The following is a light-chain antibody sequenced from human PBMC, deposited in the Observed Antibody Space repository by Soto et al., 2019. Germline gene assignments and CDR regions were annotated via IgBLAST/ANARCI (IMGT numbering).Light chain of an antibody. V-gene: IGKV3D-20*01. CDR3: QQYGTSPPIT. Sequence: EIVLTQSPATLSLSPGERATLSCGASQSVSSSYLAWYQHKPGLAPRLLIYDASSRATGIPDRFSGSGSGTDFTLTISRLEPEDFAVYYCQQYGTSPPITFGQGTRLEI. J-gene: IGKJ5*01. CDR2: DAS. CDR1: QSVSSSY.